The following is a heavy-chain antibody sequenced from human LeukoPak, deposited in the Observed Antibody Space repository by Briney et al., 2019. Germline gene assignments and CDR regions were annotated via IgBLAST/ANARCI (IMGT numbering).Heavy chain of an antibody. CDR1: GYTFTSYD. V-gene: IGHV1-8*03. D-gene: IGHD2-2*01. Sequence: GASVKVSCKASGYTFTSYDINWVRQATGQGLEWMGWMNPNSGNKGYAQKFQGRVTITRNTSISTAYMELSSLRSEDTAVYYCARGDIVVVPAASIGAFDIWGQGTMVTVSS. CDR2: MNPNSGNK. J-gene: IGHJ3*02. CDR3: ARGDIVVVPAASIGAFDI.